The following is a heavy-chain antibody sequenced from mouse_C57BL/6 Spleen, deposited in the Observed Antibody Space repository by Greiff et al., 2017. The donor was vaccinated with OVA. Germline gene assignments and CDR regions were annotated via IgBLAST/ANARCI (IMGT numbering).Heavy chain of an antibody. CDR2: INPNYGST. CDR3: ARGYDCGDGLFAY. J-gene: IGHJ3*01. CDR1: GYSFTDYS. V-gene: IGHV1-39*01. D-gene: IGHD2-4*01. Sequence: EVQLQEPGPELVKPGASVKISCKASGYSFTDYSMNWVKQRHGQSLEWIGVINPNYGSTSYNQKFKGKATLTVDQSSSTAYMQLNSLTSEDSAVYYCARGYDCGDGLFAYWGQGTLVTVSA.